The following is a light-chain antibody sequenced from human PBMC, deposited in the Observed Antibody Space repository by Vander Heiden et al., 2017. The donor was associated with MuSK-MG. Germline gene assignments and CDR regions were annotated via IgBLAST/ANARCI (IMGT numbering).Light chain of an antibody. CDR2: DAS. Sequence: DIQMTPSPSTLSASVGDRVTITCRASQSISSWLAWYQQKPGKAPKLLIYDASSLESGVPSMFSGSGAGTEFTLTISSLQPDDFATYYCQQYNSYSCTFGQGTKLEIK. CDR1: QSISSW. CDR3: QQYNSYSCT. J-gene: IGKJ2*02. V-gene: IGKV1-5*01.